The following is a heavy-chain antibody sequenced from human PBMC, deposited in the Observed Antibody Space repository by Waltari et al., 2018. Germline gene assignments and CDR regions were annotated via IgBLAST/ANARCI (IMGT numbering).Heavy chain of an antibody. Sequence: EVQLLQSGAEVKKAGESLKISCRASGYKFTTNWIAWVRQVPGKGLGWMGAIYGGDSETRYSPSFEGQVTLSADKSIGTAYLEWNSLKASDTAFYFCARRLTMIDEFDPWGQGTLVTVSS. CDR3: ARRLTMIDEFDP. V-gene: IGHV5-51*01. CDR1: GYKFTTNW. CDR2: IYGGDSET. D-gene: IGHD3-22*01. J-gene: IGHJ5*02.